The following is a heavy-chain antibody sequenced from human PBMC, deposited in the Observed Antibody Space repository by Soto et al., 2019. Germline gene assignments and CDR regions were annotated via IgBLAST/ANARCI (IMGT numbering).Heavy chain of an antibody. J-gene: IGHJ3*02. Sequence: ASVKVSCKASGGTFSSYAISWVRQAPGQGLEWMGGIIPIFGTANYAQKFQGRVTITADESTSTAYMELSSLRTEDTAVYYCARGGGATGADAFDIWGQGTMVTVPS. CDR2: IIPIFGTA. D-gene: IGHD3-16*01. CDR1: GGTFSSYA. V-gene: IGHV1-69*13. CDR3: ARGGGATGADAFDI.